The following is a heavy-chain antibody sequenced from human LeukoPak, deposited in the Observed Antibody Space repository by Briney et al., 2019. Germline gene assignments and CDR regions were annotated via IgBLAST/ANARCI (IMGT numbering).Heavy chain of an antibody. CDR3: AKPAWDYVLGSYLT. Sequence: GGSLRLSCAASGFTFSSSAMSWVRQAPGKGLEWVSGISDIGGKTYYAESVKGRFTISRDNSKNTLYLQMNSLRTEDTAVYYCAKPAWDYVLGSYLTWGQGTLVTVSS. CDR1: GFTFSSSA. D-gene: IGHD3-16*02. J-gene: IGHJ4*02. V-gene: IGHV3-23*01. CDR2: ISDIGGKT.